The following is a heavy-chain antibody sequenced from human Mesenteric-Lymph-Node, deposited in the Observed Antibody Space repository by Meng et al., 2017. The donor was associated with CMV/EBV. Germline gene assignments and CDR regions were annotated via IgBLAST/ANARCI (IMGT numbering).Heavy chain of an antibody. J-gene: IGHJ5*02. D-gene: IGHD5-18*01. Sequence: CKASGGTFSSYTISWVRQAHGQGLEWMGRIIPILGIANYAQKFQGRVTITADKSTSTAYMELSSLRSEDTAVYYCAGGDTAMVGGFDPWGQGTLVTVSS. CDR1: GGTFSSYT. CDR2: IIPILGIA. CDR3: AGGDTAMVGGFDP. V-gene: IGHV1-69*02.